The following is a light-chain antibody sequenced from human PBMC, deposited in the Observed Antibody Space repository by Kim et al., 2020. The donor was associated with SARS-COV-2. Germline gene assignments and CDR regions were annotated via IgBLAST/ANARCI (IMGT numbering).Light chain of an antibody. Sequence: VALGQTVRIKGQGDSLRSDYANWYQQKPGQAPILVSYGKNNRPSGIPDRFSGSSSGNTASLTITGTQAGDEADYYCNSRDSNDNVVFGGGTQLTVL. CDR1: SLRSDY. CDR3: NSRDSNDNVV. CDR2: GKN. V-gene: IGLV3-19*01. J-gene: IGLJ2*01.